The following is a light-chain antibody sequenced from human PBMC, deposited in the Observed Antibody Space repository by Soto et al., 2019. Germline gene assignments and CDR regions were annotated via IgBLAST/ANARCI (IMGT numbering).Light chain of an antibody. CDR1: RSNIGAGYD. CDR2: GNN. J-gene: IGLJ2*01. V-gene: IGLV1-40*01. Sequence: QPVLTQPPSVSGAPGQRVTISCTGSRSNIGAGYDVHWYQQLPGTAPKLLIYGNNNRPSGVPDRFSGSESGTSASLAITGLQAEDETDYYCLSYDSSLSGSRVFGGGTKLTVL. CDR3: LSYDSSLSGSRV.